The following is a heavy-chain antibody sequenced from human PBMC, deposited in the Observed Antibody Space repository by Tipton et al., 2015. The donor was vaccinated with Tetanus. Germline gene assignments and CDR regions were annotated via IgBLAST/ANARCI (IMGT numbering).Heavy chain of an antibody. V-gene: IGHV3-23*01. J-gene: IGHJ3*02. CDR2: ISGSGGST. CDR1: GFTFSSYA. Sequence: SLRLSCAASGFTFSSYATSWVRQAPGKGLEWVSAISGSGGSTYYADSVKGRFTISRDNSKNTLYLQMNSLRAEDTAVYYCARTRELGDAFDIWGQGTMVTVSS. D-gene: IGHD1-26*01. CDR3: ARTRELGDAFDI.